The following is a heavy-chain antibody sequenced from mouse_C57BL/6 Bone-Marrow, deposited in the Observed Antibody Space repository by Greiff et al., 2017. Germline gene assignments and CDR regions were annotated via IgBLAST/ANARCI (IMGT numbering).Heavy chain of an antibody. J-gene: IGHJ4*01. Sequence: VQLQQSGPGLVAPSQSLSITCTVSGFSLTSYGVDWVRQPPGTGLEWLGVIWGGGSTNYNSAPMSRLSISKDNSKSQVFLKMNSLQTDDTAMYXCAKHIYYYGSSYGYAMDYWGQGTSVTVSS. CDR3: AKHIYYYGSSYGYAMDY. D-gene: IGHD1-1*01. CDR2: IWGGGST. CDR1: GFSLTSYG. V-gene: IGHV2-9*01.